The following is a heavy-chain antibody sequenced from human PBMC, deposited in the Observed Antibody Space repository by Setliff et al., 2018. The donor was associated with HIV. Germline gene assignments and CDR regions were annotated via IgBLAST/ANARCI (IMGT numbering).Heavy chain of an antibody. V-gene: IGHV1-69*05. Sequence: SVKVSCQASGGTFSSYAISWVRQAPGQGLEWMGRIIPIFGTANYAQNLQGRVTMTTDTSTSTAYMALRSLISDDTAVDYRARGNAWIDGYTLGFDYWGQGTLVTVSS. CDR2: IIPIFGTA. CDR1: GGTFSSYA. J-gene: IGHJ4*02. D-gene: IGHD5-12*01. CDR3: ARGNAWIDGYTLGFDY.